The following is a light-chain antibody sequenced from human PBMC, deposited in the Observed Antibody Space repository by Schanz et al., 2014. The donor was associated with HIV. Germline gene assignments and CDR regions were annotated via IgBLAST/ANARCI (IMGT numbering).Light chain of an antibody. V-gene: IGLV2-14*03. CDR3: GTWDDSLNAWV. Sequence: SVLTQPASVSGSPGQSITISCTGTSSDVGGYNYVSWYQHHPGKAPKLMIYDVSNRPSGVPDRFSGSKSGTSASLAISGLQSEDETDYYCGTWDDSLNAWVFGGGTKLTVL. CDR1: SSDVGGYNY. CDR2: DVS. J-gene: IGLJ3*02.